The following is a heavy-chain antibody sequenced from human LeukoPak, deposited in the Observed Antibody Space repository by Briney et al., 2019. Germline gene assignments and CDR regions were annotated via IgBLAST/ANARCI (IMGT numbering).Heavy chain of an antibody. CDR2: ISYDGSNK. V-gene: IGHV3-30*03. CDR1: GFTFSSYG. J-gene: IGHJ4*02. D-gene: IGHD4-17*01. Sequence: GGSLRLSCAASGFTFSSYGMHWVRQAPGKGLEWVAVISYDGSNKCYADSVKGRFTISRDNSKNTLYLQMNSLRAEDTAVYYCAGVKSSYGDYVNDYWGQGTLVTVSS. CDR3: AGVKSSYGDYVNDY.